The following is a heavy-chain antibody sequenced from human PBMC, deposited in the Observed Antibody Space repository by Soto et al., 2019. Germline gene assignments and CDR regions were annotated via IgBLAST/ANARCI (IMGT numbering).Heavy chain of an antibody. CDR3: ARDHDYDSSGYWVY. D-gene: IGHD3-22*01. CDR2: IIPIFGTA. Sequence: GASVKVSCKASGGTFSSYAISWVRQAPGQGLEWMGGIIPIFGTANYAQKFQGRVTITRDTSASTAYMELSSLRSEDTAVYYCARDHDYDSSGYWVYWGQGTLVTVS. J-gene: IGHJ4*02. CDR1: GGTFSSYA. V-gene: IGHV1-69*05.